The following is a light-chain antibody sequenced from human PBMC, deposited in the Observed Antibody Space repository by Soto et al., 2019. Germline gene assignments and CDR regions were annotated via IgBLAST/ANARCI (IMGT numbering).Light chain of an antibody. J-gene: IGKJ2*01. V-gene: IGKV2-28*01. Sequence: DIVMTQSPLSLPVTPGEPASISCRSSQSLLFSNGYNYLDWYLQKPGQSPQLLIYLGSNRAPGVHDRFSGSCAGTDFTLKISRVEAEEVGVYYCIQTLQAPYSFGQGTKLEIK. CDR2: LGS. CDR1: QSLLFSNGYNY. CDR3: IQTLQAPYS.